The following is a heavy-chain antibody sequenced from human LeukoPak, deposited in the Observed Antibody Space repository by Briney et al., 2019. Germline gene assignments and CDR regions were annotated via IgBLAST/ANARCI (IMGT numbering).Heavy chain of an antibody. J-gene: IGHJ4*02. CDR1: GFTFSTYA. CDR2: ISSSSSYI. V-gene: IGHV3-21*06. Sequence: GGSLRLSCAASGFTFSTYALSWVRQAPGKGLEWVSSISSSSSYIYYADSVKGRFTISRDNAKNSLLLQMNSLRAEDTAVYYCTRDRWSSSSASFDYWGLGTLVIVSS. D-gene: IGHD6-6*01. CDR3: TRDRWSSSSASFDY.